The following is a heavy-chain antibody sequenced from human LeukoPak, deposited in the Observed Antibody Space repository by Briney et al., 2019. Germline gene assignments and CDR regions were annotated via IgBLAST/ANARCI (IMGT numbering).Heavy chain of an antibody. Sequence: SQTLSLTCAISGDSVSSNSAAWNWIRQSPSRGLEWLGRTYYRSKWYNDYAVSVKSRITINPDTSKNQFSLQLTSVTAADTAVYYCARQGGTVTTFDYWGQGTLVTVSS. J-gene: IGHJ4*02. CDR1: GDSVSSNSAA. CDR2: TYYRSKWYN. V-gene: IGHV6-1*01. D-gene: IGHD4-17*01. CDR3: ARQGGTVTTFDY.